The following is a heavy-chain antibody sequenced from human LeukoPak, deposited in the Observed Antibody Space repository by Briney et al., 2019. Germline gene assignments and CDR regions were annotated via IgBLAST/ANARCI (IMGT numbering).Heavy chain of an antibody. Sequence: GGSLRLSCAASGFSFSRYGMKWVRQAPGKGLEWLSYIRSSDSTTYYADSVKGRFTISRDNSKNTLYLQMNSLRAEDTAVYYCAKDPSIAAAGPPGGYWGQGTLVTVSS. CDR1: GFSFSRYG. J-gene: IGHJ4*02. D-gene: IGHD6-13*01. CDR2: IRSSDSTT. V-gene: IGHV3-48*01. CDR3: AKDPSIAAAGPPGGY.